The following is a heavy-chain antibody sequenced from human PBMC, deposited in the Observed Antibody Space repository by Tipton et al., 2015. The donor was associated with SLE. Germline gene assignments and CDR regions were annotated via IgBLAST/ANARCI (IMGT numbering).Heavy chain of an antibody. Sequence: TLSLTCAVSGYSISSGYYWGWIRQPPGKGLEWIGSIYHSGSTYYNPSLKSRVTISVDTSKNQFSLKLSSVTAADTAVYYCARERDSSGWSKDYWGQGTLVTVSS. J-gene: IGHJ4*02. CDR2: IYHSGST. D-gene: IGHD6-19*01. CDR1: GYSISSGYY. CDR3: ARERDSSGWSKDY. V-gene: IGHV4-38-2*02.